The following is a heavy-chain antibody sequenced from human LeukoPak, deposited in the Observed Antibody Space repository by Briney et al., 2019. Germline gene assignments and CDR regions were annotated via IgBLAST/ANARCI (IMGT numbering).Heavy chain of an antibody. CDR1: GFTFSNYG. CDR2: ITGSGGST. V-gene: IGHV3-23*01. J-gene: IGHJ4*02. D-gene: IGHD3-22*01. Sequence: GGSLRLPCAASGFTFSNYGLSWVRQAPGKGLEWVSGITGSGGSTYYADSVKGRFTISRDDSKNTLYLQMNSLRAEDTAVYYCAKDRAYYSDSSGYYLVRAYDYWGQGTLVTVSS. CDR3: AKDRAYYSDSSGYYLVRAYDY.